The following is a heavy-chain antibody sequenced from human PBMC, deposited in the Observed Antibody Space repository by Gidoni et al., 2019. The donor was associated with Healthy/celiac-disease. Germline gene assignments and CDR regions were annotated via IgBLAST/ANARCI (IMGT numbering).Heavy chain of an antibody. V-gene: IGHV3-23*01. D-gene: IGHD2-15*01. CDR1: GFTFGSYA. Sequence: EVQRLESGGGLVQPGGALRLSCAASGFTFGSYAMSWVRQAPGKGLEWVSAISGSGGRTSYAAAVKGRFTISRDNSKTTLYLQMNSLRAADTAVYYCAKDRGGRPRVAFDIWGQGTMVTVSS. CDR3: AKDRGGRPRVAFDI. CDR2: ISGSGGRT. J-gene: IGHJ3*02.